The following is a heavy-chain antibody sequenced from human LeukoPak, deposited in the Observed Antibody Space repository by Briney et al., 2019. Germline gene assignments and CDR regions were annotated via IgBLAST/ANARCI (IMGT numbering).Heavy chain of an antibody. CDR1: GGSISSSTSGCGWY. D-gene: IGHD3-10*01. CDR2: IYTSGST. CDR3: ARVRNPLTMVRGGVAWFDP. Sequence: SETLSLTCTVSGGSISSSTSGCGWYWGWIRQPPGKGLEWIGRIYTSGSTNYNPSLKSRVTISVDTSKNQFSLKLSSVTAADTAVYYCARVRNPLTMVRGGVAWFDPWGQGTLVTVSS. J-gene: IGHJ5*02. V-gene: IGHV4-61*02.